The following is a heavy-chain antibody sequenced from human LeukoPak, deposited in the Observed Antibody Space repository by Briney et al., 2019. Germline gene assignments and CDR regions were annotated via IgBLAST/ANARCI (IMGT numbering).Heavy chain of an antibody. D-gene: IGHD3-22*01. CDR1: GFTSSSYA. CDR3: ARDITMIVVVIGYMDV. Sequence: PGGSLRLSCAASGFTSSSYAMHWVRQAPGKGLEWVAVISYDGSNIYYADSVKGRFTISRDNSKNTLYLQMNRLRAEDTAVYYCARDITMIVVVIGYMDVWGKGTTVTVSS. CDR2: ISYDGSNI. J-gene: IGHJ6*03. V-gene: IGHV3-30*04.